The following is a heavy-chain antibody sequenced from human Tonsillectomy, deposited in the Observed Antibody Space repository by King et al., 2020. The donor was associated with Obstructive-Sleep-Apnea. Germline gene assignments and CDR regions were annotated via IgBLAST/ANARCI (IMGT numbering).Heavy chain of an antibody. CDR2: IYYSGST. CDR1: GGSISSSSYY. Sequence: QVQLQESGPGLVKPSETLSLTCTVSGGSISSSSYYWGWIRQPPGKGLEWIGTIYYSGSTYYNPSLKSRVTISIDTSKNQFSLRLSSVTAADTGVYYCARDPLYNWNDRYFDYWGQGTLVTVSS. V-gene: IGHV4-39*07. CDR3: ARDPLYNWNDRYFDY. J-gene: IGHJ4*02. D-gene: IGHD1-20*01.